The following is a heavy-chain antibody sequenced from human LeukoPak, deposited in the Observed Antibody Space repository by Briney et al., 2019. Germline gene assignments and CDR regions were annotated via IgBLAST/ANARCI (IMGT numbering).Heavy chain of an antibody. CDR3: ARGGDFDWLPREPPEGYFDY. CDR2: IYYSGST. D-gene: IGHD3-9*01. CDR1: GGSISSYY. J-gene: IGHJ4*02. V-gene: IGHV4-59*01. Sequence: PSETLSLTCTVSGGSISSYYWSWTRQPPGKGLEWIGYIYYSGSTNYNPSLKSRVTISVDTSKNQFSLKLSSVTAADTAVYYCARGGDFDWLPREPPEGYFDYWGQGTLVTVSS.